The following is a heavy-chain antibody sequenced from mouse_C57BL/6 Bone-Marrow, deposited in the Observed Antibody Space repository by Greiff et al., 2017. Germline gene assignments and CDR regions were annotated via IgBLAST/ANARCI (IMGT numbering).Heavy chain of an antibody. CDR2: ISDGGSYT. CDR3: AREEITTVVANYAMDY. V-gene: IGHV5-4*01. CDR1: GFTFSSYA. J-gene: IGHJ4*01. Sequence: DVKLVESGGGLVKPGGSLKLSCAASGFTFSSYAMSWVRQTPDKRLEWVATISDGGSYTYYPDNVKGRVTISRDNAKNNLYLQMSHLKSEDTAMYYCAREEITTVVANYAMDYWGQGTSVTVSS. D-gene: IGHD1-1*01.